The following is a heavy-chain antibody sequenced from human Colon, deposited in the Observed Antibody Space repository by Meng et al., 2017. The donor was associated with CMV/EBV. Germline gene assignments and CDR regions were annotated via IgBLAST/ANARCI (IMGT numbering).Heavy chain of an antibody. J-gene: IGHJ6*02. CDR2: ISPYNGNT. D-gene: IGHD2-2*01. Sequence: ASVNVSCKASGYTFTTYGITWVRQAPGQGLEWMGLISPYNGNTKYAQRLQDRVTMTTDTSTSSAYMELRSLRSDDTAVYYCARVVVVPADYYTMDVWGQGTTVTVSS. CDR3: ARVVVVPADYYTMDV. CDR1: GYTFTTYG. V-gene: IGHV1-18*01.